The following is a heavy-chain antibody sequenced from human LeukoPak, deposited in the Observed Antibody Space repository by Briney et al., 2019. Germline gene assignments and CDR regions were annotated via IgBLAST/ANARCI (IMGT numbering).Heavy chain of an antibody. CDR1: GYTFTSYY. CDR3: ARGDIVVVPAASDPFDY. V-gene: IGHV1-46*01. CDR2: INPSGGST. J-gene: IGHJ4*02. D-gene: IGHD2-2*01. Sequence: ASVKVSCKASGYTFTSYYMHWVRQAPGQGLEWMGRINPSGGSTSYAQKFQGRVTMTRDMSTSTVYMELSSLRSEDTAVYSCARGDIVVVPAASDPFDYWGQGTLVTVSS.